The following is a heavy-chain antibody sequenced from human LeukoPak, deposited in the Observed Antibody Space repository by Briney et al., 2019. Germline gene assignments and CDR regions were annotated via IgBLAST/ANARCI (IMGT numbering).Heavy chain of an antibody. D-gene: IGHD2-15*01. CDR3: ARDGCSGGSCKYNWFDH. Sequence: PSQTLSLTCTVSGGSISSGSYYWSWIRQPAGKGLEWIGRIYTSGSTNYNPSLKSRVTIPVDTSKNQFSLKLSSVTAADTAVYYCARDGCSGGSCKYNWFDHWGQGTLVTVSS. CDR2: IYTSGST. J-gene: IGHJ5*02. CDR1: GGSISSGSYY. V-gene: IGHV4-61*02.